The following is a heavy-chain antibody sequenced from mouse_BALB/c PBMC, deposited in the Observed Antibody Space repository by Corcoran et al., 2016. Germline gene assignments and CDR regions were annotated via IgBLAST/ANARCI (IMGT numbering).Heavy chain of an antibody. Sequence: QIQLVQSGPELKTPGETVKISCKDSGYTFTNYGMTWVKQAPGKGLKWMGWINTYTGEPTYADDFKGRFAFSLETSASTAYLQINNLKNEDMATYFCAREGKKNYFDYWGQGTTLTVSS. CDR1: GYTFTNYG. CDR2: INTYTGEP. CDR3: AREGKKNYFDY. J-gene: IGHJ2*01. V-gene: IGHV9-1*02.